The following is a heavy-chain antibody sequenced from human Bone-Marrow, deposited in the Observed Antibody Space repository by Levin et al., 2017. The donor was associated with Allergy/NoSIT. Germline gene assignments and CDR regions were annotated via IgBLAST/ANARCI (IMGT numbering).Heavy chain of an antibody. Sequence: GESLKISCAASGFIFSSHAMSWVRQAPGKGLEWVSGFSTSGNTYYADSVKGRFTISRDNSKNTLLLQMDSLRVEDTAIYYCAKRRSAGPADFDYWGQGTLVTVSS. CDR3: AKRRSAGPADFDY. CDR2: FSTSGNT. D-gene: IGHD3-3*01. CDR1: GFIFSSHA. V-gene: IGHV3-23*01. J-gene: IGHJ4*02.